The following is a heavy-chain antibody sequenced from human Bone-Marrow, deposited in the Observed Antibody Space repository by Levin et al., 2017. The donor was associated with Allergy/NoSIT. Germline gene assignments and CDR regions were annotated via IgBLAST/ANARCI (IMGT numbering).Heavy chain of an antibody. CDR2: IDPSGGST. D-gene: IGHD4-17*01. Sequence: GGSLRLSCAASGFTFSTYGVGWVRQAPGRGLEWVSSIDPSGGSTYNADSVKGRVTISRDNSRNMLLLQMNSLRADDTAVYYCARPGRPYGDFWYFDFWGRGTLVTVSS. CDR3: ARPGRPYGDFWYFDF. CDR1: GFTFSTYG. V-gene: IGHV3-23*01. J-gene: IGHJ2*01.